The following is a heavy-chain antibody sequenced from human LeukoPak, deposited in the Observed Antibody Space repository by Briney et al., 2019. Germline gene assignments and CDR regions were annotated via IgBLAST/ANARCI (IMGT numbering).Heavy chain of an antibody. CDR3: VLAPNSNWFDF. V-gene: IGHV4-59*08. J-gene: IGHJ5*01. CDR1: GDSVSGFY. Sequence: SETLSLTCSVSGDSVSGFYWNWIRQSPGTGLEWIGNIHYSGNSNYNPSLKSRVTMSIDTSRNQFFLKLNSVTAADTAVYYCVLAPNSNWFDFWGQGTLVTVSS. CDR2: IHYSGNS. D-gene: IGHD2-8*01.